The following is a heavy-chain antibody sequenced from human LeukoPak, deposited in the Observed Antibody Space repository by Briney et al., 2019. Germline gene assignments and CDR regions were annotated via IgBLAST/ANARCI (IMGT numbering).Heavy chain of an antibody. J-gene: IGHJ4*02. CDR1: GFTFSSYA. CDR3: AKGYYGSGSPFDY. D-gene: IGHD3-10*01. CDR2: ISYDGSNK. Sequence: GGSLRLSCTASGFTFSSYAMHWVRQAPGKGLEWVAVISYDGSNKYYADSVKGRFTISRDNAKNSLYLQMNSLRAEDTALYYCAKGYYGSGSPFDYWGQGTLVTVSS. V-gene: IGHV3-30-3*02.